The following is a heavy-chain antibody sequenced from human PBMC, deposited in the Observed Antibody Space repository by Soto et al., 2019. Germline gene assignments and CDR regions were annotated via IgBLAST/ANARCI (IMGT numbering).Heavy chain of an antibody. CDR3: AKGIYGSGSYFWLYYYYGMDV. CDR2: ISGSGGST. D-gene: IGHD3-10*01. Sequence: PGGSLRLSCAASGFTFSSYAMSWVRQAPGKGLEWVSAISGSGGSTYYADSVKGRFTISRDNSKNTLYLQMNSLRAEDTAVYYCAKGIYGSGSYFWLYYYYGMDVWGQGTTVTVSS. J-gene: IGHJ6*02. V-gene: IGHV3-23*01. CDR1: GFTFSSYA.